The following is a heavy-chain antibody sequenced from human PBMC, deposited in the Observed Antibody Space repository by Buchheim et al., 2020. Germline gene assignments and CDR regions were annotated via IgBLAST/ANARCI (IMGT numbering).Heavy chain of an antibody. J-gene: IGHJ4*02. V-gene: IGHV1-69*17. CDR2: IIPISGVT. Sequence: QVQLVQSGAEVKRPGSSVKVSCKASGGTFSTYAISWLRQAPGQGLEWMGGIIPISGVTNYAQKFQGRVTITADQSTSTAYMELSSLRSDDTALYYCARDHQVAVISYFNYWGQGTL. CDR1: GGTFSTYA. D-gene: IGHD6-19*01. CDR3: ARDHQVAVISYFNY.